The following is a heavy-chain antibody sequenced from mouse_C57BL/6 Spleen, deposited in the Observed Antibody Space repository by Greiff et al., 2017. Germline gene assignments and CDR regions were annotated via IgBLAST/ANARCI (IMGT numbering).Heavy chain of an antibody. CDR1: GYTFTSYW. CDR3: ARSGYYGSSYLLYAMDY. D-gene: IGHD1-1*01. J-gene: IGHJ4*01. Sequence: QVQLQQPGAELVRPGSSVKLSCKASGYTFTSYWMDWVKPRPGQGLEWIGNIYPSDSETHYNQKFKDKATLTVDKSSSTAYMQLSSLTSEDSAVYYCARSGYYGSSYLLYAMDYWGQGTSVTVSS. V-gene: IGHV1-61*01. CDR2: IYPSDSET.